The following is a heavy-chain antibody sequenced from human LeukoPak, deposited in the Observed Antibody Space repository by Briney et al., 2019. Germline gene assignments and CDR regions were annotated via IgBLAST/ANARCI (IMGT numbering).Heavy chain of an antibody. CDR2: ISGSGGST. Sequence: PGGSLRLSCAASGFTFSSYAMSWVRQAPGKGLEWVSAISGSGGSTYYADSVKGRFTISRDNSKNTLYLQMNSLRAEDTAVYYRAKATYDFWSGYSNNWFDPWGQGTLVTVSS. CDR3: AKATYDFWSGYSNNWFDP. V-gene: IGHV3-23*01. D-gene: IGHD3-3*01. CDR1: GFTFSSYA. J-gene: IGHJ5*02.